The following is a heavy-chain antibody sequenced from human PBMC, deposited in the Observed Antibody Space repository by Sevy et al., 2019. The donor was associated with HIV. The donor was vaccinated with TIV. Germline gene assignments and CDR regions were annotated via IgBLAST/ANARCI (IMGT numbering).Heavy chain of an antibody. J-gene: IGHJ4*02. D-gene: IGHD6-13*01. CDR3: VKERVGYISSWYNFDY. V-gene: IGHV3-23*01. Sequence: GGSLRLSCAVSGFTVITYAMSWVRQAPGKGLEWVAVINNSGGSTDYADSVRGRFSISRDNPNVYLEMNSLRVEDTAVYYCVKERVGYISSWYNFDYWGQGTLVTVSS. CDR1: GFTVITYA. CDR2: INNSGGST.